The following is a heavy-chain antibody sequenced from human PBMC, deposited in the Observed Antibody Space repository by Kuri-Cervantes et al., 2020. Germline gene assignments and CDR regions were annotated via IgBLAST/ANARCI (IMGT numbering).Heavy chain of an antibody. Sequence: GESLKISCAASGFTFSSYAMHWVRQAPGKGLERVAVISYDGSNKYYADSVKGRFTISRDNSKNTLYLQMNSLRAEDTAVYYCARDRRSRYYYYYYGMDVWGQGTTVTVSS. CDR1: GFTFSSYA. CDR3: ARDRRSRYYYYYYGMDV. D-gene: IGHD5-24*01. J-gene: IGHJ6*02. CDR2: ISYDGSNK. V-gene: IGHV3-30-3*01.